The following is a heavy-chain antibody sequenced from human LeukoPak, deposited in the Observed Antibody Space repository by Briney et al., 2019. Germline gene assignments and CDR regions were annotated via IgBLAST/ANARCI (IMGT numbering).Heavy chain of an antibody. CDR3: ARRAPYSYEWSTLDY. CDR1: GGSISSHY. Sequence: SETLSLTCIVSGGSISSHYWTWIRQPPGKGLEWIGYIYYSGSTNHNPSLKSRVTISVDTSKNQFSLKLSSVTAADTAVYYCARRAPYSYEWSTLDYWGQGTLVTVSS. D-gene: IGHD5-18*01. J-gene: IGHJ4*02. CDR2: IYYSGST. V-gene: IGHV4-59*08.